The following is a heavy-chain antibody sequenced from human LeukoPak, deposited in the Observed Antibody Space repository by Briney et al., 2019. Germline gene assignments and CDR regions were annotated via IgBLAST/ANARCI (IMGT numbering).Heavy chain of an antibody. Sequence: GGSLRLSCAASGSTFSSYSMNWVRQAPGKGLEWVSSISSSSSYIYYADSVKGRFTISRDNAKNSLYLQMNSLRAEDTAVYYCARDWGSRPVHFDYWGQGTLVTVSS. CDR3: ARDWGSRPVHFDY. J-gene: IGHJ4*02. V-gene: IGHV3-21*01. CDR2: ISSSSSYI. D-gene: IGHD3-16*01. CDR1: GSTFSSYS.